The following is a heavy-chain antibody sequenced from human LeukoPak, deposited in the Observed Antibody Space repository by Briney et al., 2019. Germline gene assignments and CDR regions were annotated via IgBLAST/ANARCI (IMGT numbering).Heavy chain of an antibody. J-gene: IGHJ4*02. CDR2: ISSSSSYI. CDR3: ARDPTYFDWLPVY. D-gene: IGHD3-9*01. CDR1: GFTFSSYS. V-gene: IGHV3-21*01. Sequence: PGGSLRLSCAASGFTFSSYSMNWVRQAPGKGLEWVSTISSSSSYIYYADSVKGRFTISRDNAKNSLYLQMNSLRAEDTAVYYCARDPTYFDWLPVYWGQGTLVTVSS.